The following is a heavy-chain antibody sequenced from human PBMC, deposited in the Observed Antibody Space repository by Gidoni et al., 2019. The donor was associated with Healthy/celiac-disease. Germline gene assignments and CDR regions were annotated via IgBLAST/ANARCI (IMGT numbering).Heavy chain of an antibody. CDR2: IYTSGRT. Sequence: QVQLQEPRPGLEKHSETLSLTCTYVGGSTSSYYWSWIRQPAWKGREWMGRIYTSGRTNYNPSLTSRVTMSVDTSKNQFSLKLSFVTAADTAVYYCARADCSSTSCYFDYWGQGTLVTVSS. J-gene: IGHJ4*02. D-gene: IGHD2-2*01. CDR3: ARADCSSTSCYFDY. CDR1: GGSTSSYY. V-gene: IGHV4-4*07.